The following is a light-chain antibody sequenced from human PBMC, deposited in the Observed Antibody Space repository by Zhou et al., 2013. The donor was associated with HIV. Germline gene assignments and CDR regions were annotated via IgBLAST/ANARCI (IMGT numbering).Light chain of an antibody. Sequence: DIQMTQSPSSLSASVGDTVTITCRASQSISGYLNWYQQKPGKAPMLLIYAASSLQSGVPSRFSGSGSGTDFTLTISSLQPEDFATYYCQQSYTTWTFGQGTKVEIK. CDR3: QQSYTTWT. V-gene: IGKV1-39*01. CDR2: AAS. CDR1: QSISGY. J-gene: IGKJ1*01.